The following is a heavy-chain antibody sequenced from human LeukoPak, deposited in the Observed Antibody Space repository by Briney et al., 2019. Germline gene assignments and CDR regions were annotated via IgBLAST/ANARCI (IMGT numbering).Heavy chain of an antibody. D-gene: IGHD5-18*01. Sequence: SETLSLTCAVSGYSISGDSISSDYFWAWIRQPPGKGLEWIGSIYYSGSTYYNPSLKCRVTISVDTSKNQFSLKLSSVTAADTAVYYCARENGDTSWNWGQGTLVTVSS. CDR3: ARENGDTSWN. J-gene: IGHJ4*02. V-gene: IGHV4-38-2*02. CDR2: IYYSGST. CDR1: GYSISGDSISSDYF.